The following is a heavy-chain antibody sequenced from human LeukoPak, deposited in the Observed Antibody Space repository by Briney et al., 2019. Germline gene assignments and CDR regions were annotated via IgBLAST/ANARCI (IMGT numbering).Heavy chain of an antibody. D-gene: IGHD3-22*01. CDR2: ISAYNGNT. Sequence: ASVKVSCKASGYTFTSYGISWVRQAPGQGLEWMGWISAYNGNTNYAQKLQGRVTITADKSTSTAYMELSSLRSEDTAVYYCARDRNNYYDSSGYGAFDIWGQGTMVTVSS. J-gene: IGHJ3*02. CDR3: ARDRNNYYDSSGYGAFDI. V-gene: IGHV1-18*01. CDR1: GYTFTSYG.